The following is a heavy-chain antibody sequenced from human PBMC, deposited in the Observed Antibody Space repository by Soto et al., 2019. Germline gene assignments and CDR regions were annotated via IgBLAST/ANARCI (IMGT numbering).Heavy chain of an antibody. V-gene: IGHV1-69*08. CDR1: GGTFSSYT. J-gene: IGHJ4*02. CDR3: ARDRGDGGENY. CDR2: IIPILGIA. Sequence: QVQLVQSGAEVKKPGSSVKVSCKASGGTFSSYTISWVRQAPGQGLEWMGRIIPILGIANYAQKFQGRVTINADKSTSTAYMELSSLRSEDTAVYSCARDRGDGGENYWGPGTLVTVSS. D-gene: IGHD2-21*02.